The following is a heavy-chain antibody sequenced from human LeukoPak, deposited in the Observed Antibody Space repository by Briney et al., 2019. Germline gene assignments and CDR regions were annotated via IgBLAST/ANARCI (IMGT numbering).Heavy chain of an antibody. J-gene: IGHJ3*01. CDR2: ISSSSSYI. Sequence: GGSLRLSCAASGFTFSSYSMNWVRQAPGKGLEWVSSISSSSSYIYYGDSVKGRFTISRDNAKNSLYLQMNGLRDEDTAVYYCAQMDYGSGSFGSWGQGTMVTVSS. V-gene: IGHV3-21*01. CDR1: GFTFSSYS. D-gene: IGHD3-10*01. CDR3: AQMDYGSGSFGS.